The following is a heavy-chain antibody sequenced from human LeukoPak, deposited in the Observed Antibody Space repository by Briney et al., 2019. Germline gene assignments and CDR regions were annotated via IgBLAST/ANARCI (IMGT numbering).Heavy chain of an antibody. Sequence: GASVKVSCKTSGYSFSGYYIHWVRQAPGQGLEWMGWINPNSGGTNYAQKFQGRVTMTRDTSISTAYMELSSLRSEDAAVYYCARDSGATGAFDIWGQGTMVTVSS. CDR2: INPNSGGT. J-gene: IGHJ3*02. CDR3: ARDSGATGAFDI. CDR1: GYSFSGYY. V-gene: IGHV1-2*02.